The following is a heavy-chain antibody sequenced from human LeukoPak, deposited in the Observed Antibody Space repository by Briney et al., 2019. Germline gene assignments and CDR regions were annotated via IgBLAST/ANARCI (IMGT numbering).Heavy chain of an antibody. Sequence: ASVKVSCKASGYTFTGYYMHWVRQAPGQGLEWMGWINPNSGGTNYAQTFQGRVTMTRDTSISTAYMELSRLRSDDTAVYYCARDREEQHDAFDIWGQGTMVTVSS. J-gene: IGHJ3*02. D-gene: IGHD6-13*01. V-gene: IGHV1-2*02. CDR1: GYTFTGYY. CDR2: INPNSGGT. CDR3: ARDREEQHDAFDI.